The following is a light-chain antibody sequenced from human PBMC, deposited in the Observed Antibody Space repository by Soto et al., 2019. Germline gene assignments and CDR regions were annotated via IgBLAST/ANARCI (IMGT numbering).Light chain of an antibody. Sequence: QSVLTQPPSASGSPGQSVTISCTGTSSDVGGYNYVSWYQQHPGKAPKLMIYEVSKRPSGVPDRFSGSKSGNTASLTVSVLQAEDEADYYCSSYAGSNKEFGGGTKLTVL. CDR1: SSDVGGYNY. V-gene: IGLV2-8*01. J-gene: IGLJ2*01. CDR3: SSYAGSNKE. CDR2: EVS.